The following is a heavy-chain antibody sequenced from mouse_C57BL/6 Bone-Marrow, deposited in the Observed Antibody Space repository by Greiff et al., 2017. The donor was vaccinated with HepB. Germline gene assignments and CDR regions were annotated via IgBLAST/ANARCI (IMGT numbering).Heavy chain of an antibody. D-gene: IGHD1-1*01. CDR1: GYAFSSSW. J-gene: IGHJ2*01. Sequence: VQLQQSGPELVKPGASVKISCKASGYAFSSSWMNWVKQRPGKGLEWIGRIYPGDGDTNYNGKFKGKATLTADKSSSTAYMQLSSLTSEDSAVYFCARYYGGDYWGQGTTLTVSS. V-gene: IGHV1-82*01. CDR2: IYPGDGDT. CDR3: ARYYGGDY.